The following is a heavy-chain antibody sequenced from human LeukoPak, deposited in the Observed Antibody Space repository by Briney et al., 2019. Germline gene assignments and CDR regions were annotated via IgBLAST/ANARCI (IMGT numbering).Heavy chain of an antibody. CDR1: GFTFSSYW. V-gene: IGHV3-74*01. D-gene: IGHD1-26*01. Sequence: GGSLRLSCAASGFTFSSYWMHWVRQAPGKGLVWVSRINSDGSSTSYADSVKGRFTISRDNAKNSLYLQINSLRADDTAVYYCARSHQRVGIEDYWGQGTLVTVSS. J-gene: IGHJ4*02. CDR2: INSDGSST. CDR3: ARSHQRVGIEDY.